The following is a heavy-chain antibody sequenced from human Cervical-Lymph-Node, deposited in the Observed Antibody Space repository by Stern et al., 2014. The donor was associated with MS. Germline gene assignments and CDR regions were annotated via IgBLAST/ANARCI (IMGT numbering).Heavy chain of an antibody. CDR2: IYPDESDT. CDR1: GYNFTNFW. Sequence: QLVQSGAEVKKPGESLKISCKGSGYNFTNFWIGWVRQMHGKGLEWMGLIYPDESDTSYSLSFQGQGTISAGKSISPAYLQWSSLKASDTAIYYCARRGSGWNFDYWAQGTLVTVSS. D-gene: IGHD6-19*01. CDR3: ARRGSGWNFDY. J-gene: IGHJ4*02. V-gene: IGHV5-51*01.